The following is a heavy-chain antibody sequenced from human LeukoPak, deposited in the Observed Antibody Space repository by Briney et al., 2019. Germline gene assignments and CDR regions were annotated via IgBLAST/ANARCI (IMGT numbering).Heavy chain of an antibody. CDR2: INPNSGGT. D-gene: IGHD2-15*01. V-gene: IGHV1-2*02. CDR3: ARDPRRIDDAFDI. CDR1: GYTFTGYY. Sequence: GASAKVSCKASGYTFTGYYMDWVRQAPGQGLEWMGWINPNSGGTNYAQKFQGRVTMTRDTSISTAYMELSRLRSDDTAVYFCARDPRRIDDAFDIWGQGTMVTVSS. J-gene: IGHJ3*02.